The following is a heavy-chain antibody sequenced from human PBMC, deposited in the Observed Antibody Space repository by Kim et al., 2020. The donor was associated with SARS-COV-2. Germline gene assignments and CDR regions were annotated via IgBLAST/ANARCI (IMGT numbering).Heavy chain of an antibody. V-gene: IGHV3-23*01. CDR1: GFTFTSYT. CDR3: ANAIAL. Sequence: GGSLRLSCAASGFTFTSYTMSWVRQAPGKGLEWVSSSTSGGRTSYADSVKGRLTIFRDNSKNTLSLHLNSLGAEETDVNYCANAIALWGQGTLVPVSS. J-gene: IGHJ4*02. CDR2: SSTSGGRT.